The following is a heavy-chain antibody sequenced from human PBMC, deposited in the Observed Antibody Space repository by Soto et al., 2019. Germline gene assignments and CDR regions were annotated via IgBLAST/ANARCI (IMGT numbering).Heavy chain of an antibody. D-gene: IGHD3-10*01. CDR3: ARGRAPYGSGSCFGH. V-gene: IGHV4-34*01. Sequence: PCQTLSLTCALYCGSFSGYYWRWIVEPPGKGLECIGEINHSGSTNYNPSLKSRVTISVDTSKDQFSLKLSSVTAADTAVYYCARGRAPYGSGSCFGHWGQGTLVTVSS. CDR1: CGSFSGYY. CDR2: INHSGST. J-gene: IGHJ4*02.